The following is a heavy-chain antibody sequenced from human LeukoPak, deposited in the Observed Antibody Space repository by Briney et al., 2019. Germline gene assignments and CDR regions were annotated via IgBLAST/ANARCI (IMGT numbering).Heavy chain of an antibody. J-gene: IGHJ4*02. CDR2: IFYSGST. V-gene: IGHV4-59*08. CDR3: ARHPTVTTGKQFDY. D-gene: IGHD4-17*01. Sequence: SETLSLTCTVSGGSLSSYYWSWIRQPPGKGLEWIGYIFYSGSTNYNPSLKSRITISVDTSTNQFSLKLGSVTAADTAVYYCARHPTVTTGKQFDYWGRGTLVTVSS. CDR1: GGSLSSYY.